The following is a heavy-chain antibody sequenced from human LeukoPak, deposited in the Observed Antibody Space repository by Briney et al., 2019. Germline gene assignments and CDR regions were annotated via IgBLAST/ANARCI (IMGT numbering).Heavy chain of an antibody. V-gene: IGHV3-21*01. CDR1: GFNFSSYS. CDR2: ISNDAKFI. CDR3: ARDQIAVAVIGY. J-gene: IGHJ4*02. Sequence: GGSLRLSCAASGFNFSSYSMSWVRQTPGKGLEWVSSISNDAKFIYYADSLKGRFTVSRDNAKNSLYLQMNSLAVEDTAVYYCARDQIAVAVIGYWGQGTLVTVSS. D-gene: IGHD6-19*01.